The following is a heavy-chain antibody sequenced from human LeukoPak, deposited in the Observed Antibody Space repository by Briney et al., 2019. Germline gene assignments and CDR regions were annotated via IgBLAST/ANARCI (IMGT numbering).Heavy chain of an antibody. J-gene: IGHJ4*02. V-gene: IGHV1-8*01. CDR1: GYTFTNYD. CDR3: ARGGLDY. Sequence: ASVKVSCKACGYTFTNYDINGVRKATGQGLEWMGYKNPNSRHSAYAQKFQGRVTITADASITTAYMELSGLRSEDPALYYCARGGLDYWGQGTLVTVSS. CDR2: KNPNSRHS.